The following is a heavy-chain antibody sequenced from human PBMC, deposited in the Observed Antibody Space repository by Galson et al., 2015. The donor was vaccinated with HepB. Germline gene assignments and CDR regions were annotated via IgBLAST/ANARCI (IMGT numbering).Heavy chain of an antibody. V-gene: IGHV3-30*18. Sequence: SLRLSCAASGFTFSAYGIHWVRQAPGKGLEWVAVISHDGSNKYYADSVKGRFTISRDNSQNTLYLQMDSLRAEDTAVYYCAKRMVRGVNSDSGMDVWGQGTAVTVSS. D-gene: IGHD3-10*01. CDR2: ISHDGSNK. CDR3: AKRMVRGVNSDSGMDV. CDR1: GFTFSAYG. J-gene: IGHJ6*02.